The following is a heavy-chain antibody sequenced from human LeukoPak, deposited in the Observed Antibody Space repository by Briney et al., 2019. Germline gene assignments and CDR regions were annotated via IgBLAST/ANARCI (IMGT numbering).Heavy chain of an antibody. Sequence: ASVKVSCKASGYTFTSYGISWVRQAPGQGVEWMGWISAYNGNTNYAQKLQGRVTMTTDTSTSTAYMELRSLRSDDTAVYYCARALEDYYDSSGYSWNYWGQGTLVIVSS. D-gene: IGHD3-22*01. CDR2: ISAYNGNT. J-gene: IGHJ4*02. CDR3: ARALEDYYDSSGYSWNY. V-gene: IGHV1-18*01. CDR1: GYTFTSYG.